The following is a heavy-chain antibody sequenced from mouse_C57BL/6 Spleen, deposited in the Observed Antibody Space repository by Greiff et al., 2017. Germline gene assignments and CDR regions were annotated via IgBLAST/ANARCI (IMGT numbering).Heavy chain of an antibody. V-gene: IGHV1-69*01. Sequence: QVHVKQPGAELVMPGASVKLSCKASGYTFTSYWMHWVKQRPGQGLEWIGEIDPSDSYTNYNQKFKGKSTLTVDKSSSTAYMQLSSLTSEDSAVYYCAQTAQATSLAYWGQGTLVTVSA. J-gene: IGHJ3*01. CDR3: AQTAQATSLAY. CDR1: GYTFTSYW. CDR2: IDPSDSYT. D-gene: IGHD3-2*02.